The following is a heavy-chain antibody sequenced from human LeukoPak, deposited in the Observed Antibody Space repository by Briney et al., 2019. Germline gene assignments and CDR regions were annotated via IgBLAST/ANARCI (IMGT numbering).Heavy chain of an antibody. J-gene: IGHJ4*02. V-gene: IGHV1-2*06. D-gene: IGHD5-18*01. CDR1: GYTFTGYY. CDR2: INPNSGGT. CDR3: ARGVEYSYSRTIDY. Sequence: GASVKVSCKASGYTFTGYYMHWVRQAPGQGLEWMGRINPNSGGTNYAQKFQGRVTMTRDTSISTAYMELSRLRSDDTAVYYCARGVEYSYSRTIDYWGQGTLVTVSS.